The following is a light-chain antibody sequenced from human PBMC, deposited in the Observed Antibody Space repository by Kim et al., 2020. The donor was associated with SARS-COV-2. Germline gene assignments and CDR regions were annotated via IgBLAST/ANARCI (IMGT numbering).Light chain of an antibody. V-gene: IGKV3-11*01. Sequence: SLSPGERVTLSCRAGQSVSSYLAWYQHKPGQAPRLLIYDASTRAPGIPARFSGSVSGTDFTLTISSLEPDDFAVYYCQQRTTWLTFGGGTKVDIK. J-gene: IGKJ4*01. CDR3: QQRTTWLT. CDR2: DAS. CDR1: QSVSSY.